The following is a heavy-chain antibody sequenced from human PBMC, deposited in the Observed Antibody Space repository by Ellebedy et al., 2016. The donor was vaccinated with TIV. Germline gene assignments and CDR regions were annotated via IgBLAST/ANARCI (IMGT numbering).Heavy chain of an antibody. CDR2: IYYSGSI. CDR3: ARESITMFRGVMVY. Sequence: MPSETLSLTCTVSGGSISRGDYYWGWIRQSPGKGLEWIGNIYYSGSIYYNPSLKSRVTKSVDTSKNQFSLKLSSVTAADAAVYFCARESITMFRGVMVYWGQGTLVTVSS. CDR1: GGSISRGDYY. D-gene: IGHD3-10*01. V-gene: IGHV4-39*07. J-gene: IGHJ4*02.